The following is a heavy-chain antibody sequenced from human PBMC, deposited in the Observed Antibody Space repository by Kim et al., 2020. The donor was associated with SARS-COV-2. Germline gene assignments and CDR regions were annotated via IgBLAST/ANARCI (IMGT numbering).Heavy chain of an antibody. V-gene: IGHV3-33*06. CDR3: AKDVYYYDRGPPHEATHYGMDV. J-gene: IGHJ6*02. D-gene: IGHD3-22*01. CDR1: GFTFSSYA. Sequence: GGSLRLSCAASGFTFSSYAMHWVRQAPGKGLEWVAVIWYDGSNKYYADSVKGRFTISRDNSKNTLYLQMNSLRAEDTAVYYCAKDVYYYDRGPPHEATHYGMDVWGQGTTVTVSS. CDR2: IWYDGSNK.